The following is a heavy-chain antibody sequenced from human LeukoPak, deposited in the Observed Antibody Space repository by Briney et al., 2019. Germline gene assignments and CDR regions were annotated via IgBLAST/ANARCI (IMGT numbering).Heavy chain of an antibody. CDR1: GFTFSSYA. D-gene: IGHD2-2*01. V-gene: IGHV3-23*01. J-gene: IGHJ4*02. CDR3: ARKRDPGVPAALDY. Sequence: PGGSLRLSCAASGFTFSSYAMSWVRQAPGKGLEWVSAISGSGGSTYYADSVKGRFTISRDNAKNSLYLQMNSLRAEDTAVYYCARKRDPGVPAALDYWGQGTLVTVSS. CDR2: ISGSGGST.